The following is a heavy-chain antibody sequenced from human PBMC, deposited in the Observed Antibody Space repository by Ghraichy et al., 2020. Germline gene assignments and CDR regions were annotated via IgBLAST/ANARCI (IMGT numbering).Heavy chain of an antibody. D-gene: IGHD4-17*01. J-gene: IGHJ4*02. Sequence: GESLNISCAASGFTFSSYAMSWVRQAPGKGLEWVSAISGSGGSTYYADSVKGRFTISRDNSKNTLYLQMNSLRAEDTAVYYCAKGLEDYGEPVDYWGQGTLVTVSS. CDR2: ISGSGGST. CDR1: GFTFSSYA. V-gene: IGHV3-23*01. CDR3: AKGLEDYGEPVDY.